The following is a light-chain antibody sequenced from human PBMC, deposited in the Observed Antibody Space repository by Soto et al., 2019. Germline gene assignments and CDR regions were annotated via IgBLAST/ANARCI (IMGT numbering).Light chain of an antibody. V-gene: IGKV1-5*01. CDR1: DRISGW. Sequence: DIQMTQSPSTLSASVGDRVTITCRASDRISGWLDGDTQKPGKAPKVLVYDVYSLESGVPSRFSGSGSGTEFTLAISSLQPDDFATYYCQQYNSYPWTFGQGTKVDI. J-gene: IGKJ1*01. CDR2: DVY. CDR3: QQYNSYPWT.